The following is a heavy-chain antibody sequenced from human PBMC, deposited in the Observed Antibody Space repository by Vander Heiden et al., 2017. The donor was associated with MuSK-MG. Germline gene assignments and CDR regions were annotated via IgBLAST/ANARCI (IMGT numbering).Heavy chain of an antibody. V-gene: IGHV3-30-3*01. J-gene: IGHJ3*01. CDR1: GFTFSNYA. CDR3: ARENYYGSGILGALDL. Sequence: VQVVESGGGVVQPGRSLRLSCAASGFTFSNYAMQWVRQAPGKGLDWVAVISYDGTTKYYADSLKCRFTIFRDNSKNTMSLQMNSLRPEDTALYYCARENYYGSGILGALDLWGQGTVVTVSS. D-gene: IGHD3-10*01. CDR2: ISYDGTTK.